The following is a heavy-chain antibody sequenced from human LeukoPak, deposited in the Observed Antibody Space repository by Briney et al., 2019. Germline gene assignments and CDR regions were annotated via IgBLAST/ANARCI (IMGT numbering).Heavy chain of an antibody. Sequence: GRSLRLSCAASGFAFSSYGMHWVRQAPGNGLEWVAVISYDGSNKYYADSVKGRFTISRDTSKNTLYLQMNSLRAEDTAVYYCAKTRGYSYGYLYFDYWGQGTLVTVSS. J-gene: IGHJ4*02. CDR1: GFAFSSYG. CDR3: AKTRGYSYGYLYFDY. V-gene: IGHV3-30*18. CDR2: ISYDGSNK. D-gene: IGHD5-18*01.